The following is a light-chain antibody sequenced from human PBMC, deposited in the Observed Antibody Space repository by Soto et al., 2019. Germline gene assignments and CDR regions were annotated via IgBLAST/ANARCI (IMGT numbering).Light chain of an antibody. CDR2: GAS. J-gene: IGKJ4*01. CDR3: QQYVTSVT. Sequence: EVVLTQSPGSLSLSPGERATLSCRASQSVSSYLAWYQQKPGQAPRLLIYGASNRATGIPDRFSGSGSGTGFSLTVSRLEPEDFAVYYCQQYVTSVTFGGGTKVDIK. CDR1: QSVSSY. V-gene: IGKV3-20*01.